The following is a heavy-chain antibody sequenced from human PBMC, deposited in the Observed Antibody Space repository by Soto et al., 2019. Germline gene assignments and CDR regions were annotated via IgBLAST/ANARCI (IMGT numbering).Heavy chain of an antibody. Sequence: EVQLVESGGGLVQPGGSLRLSCAASGFTFSSYWMHWVRQAPGKGLVWVSRINSDGSSTSYADSVKGRFTISRDNAKNTLYLQMNSLRAEDTAVYYCAREGCSGGSCYSQGYYYYYGMDVWGQGTTVTVSS. D-gene: IGHD2-15*01. V-gene: IGHV3-74*01. J-gene: IGHJ6*02. CDR3: AREGCSGGSCYSQGYYYYYGMDV. CDR2: INSDGSST. CDR1: GFTFSSYW.